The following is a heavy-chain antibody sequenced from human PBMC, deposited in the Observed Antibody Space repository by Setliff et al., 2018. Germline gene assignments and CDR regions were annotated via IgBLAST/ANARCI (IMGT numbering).Heavy chain of an antibody. CDR1: GGTFSSYA. V-gene: IGHV1-18*01. J-gene: IGHJ4*02. D-gene: IGHD3-9*01. CDR3: ARDRRDYDILTGYYEFTFDY. CDR2: ISAYNGNT. Sequence: GASVKVSCKASGGTFSSYAISWVRQAPGQGLEWMGWISAYNGNTNYAQKLQGRVTMTTDTSTSTAYMELRSLRSDDTAVYYCARDRRDYDILTGYYEFTFDYWGQGTLVTVSS.